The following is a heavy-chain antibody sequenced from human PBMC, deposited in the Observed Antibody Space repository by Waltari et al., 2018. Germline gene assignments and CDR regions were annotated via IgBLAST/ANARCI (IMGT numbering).Heavy chain of an antibody. V-gene: IGHV4-39*01. CDR1: GGSISSSSYY. CDR2: IYYRGST. CDR3: ARRDYYDSSGYLDAFDI. J-gene: IGHJ3*02. D-gene: IGHD3-22*01. Sequence: QLQLQESGPGLVKPSETLSLTCTVSGGSISSSSYYWGLIRQAPGKGQGWSGSIYYRGSTDSNHAIKSRVTISVDTSKNKFALKLSSVTAADTAVYYCARRDYYDSSGYLDAFDIWGQGTMVTVSS.